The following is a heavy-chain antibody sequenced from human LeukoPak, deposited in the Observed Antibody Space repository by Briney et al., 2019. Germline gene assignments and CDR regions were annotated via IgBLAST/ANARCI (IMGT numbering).Heavy chain of an antibody. CDR1: GYTFTGYY. J-gene: IGHJ4*02. Sequence: GASVKVSCKASGYTFTGYYMHWVRRAPGQGLEWMGWINPNSGGTNYAQKFQGRVTMTRDTSISTAYMELSRLRSDDTAVYYCAREPGGYSYGYPFDYWGQGTLVTVSS. D-gene: IGHD5-18*01. V-gene: IGHV1-2*02. CDR2: INPNSGGT. CDR3: AREPGGYSYGYPFDY.